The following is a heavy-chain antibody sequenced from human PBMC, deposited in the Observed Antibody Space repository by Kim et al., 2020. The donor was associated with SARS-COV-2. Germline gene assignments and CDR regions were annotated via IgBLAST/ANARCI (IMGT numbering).Heavy chain of an antibody. D-gene: IGHD2-2*01. J-gene: IGHJ6*02. CDR2: INPNSGGT. V-gene: IGHV1-2*02. CDR1: GYTFTGYY. CDR3: ARDGVVVVPAASHYYYYGMDV. Sequence: ASVKVSCKASGYTFTGYYMHWVRQAPGQGLEWMGWINPNSGGTNYAQKFQGRVTMTRDTSISTAYMELSRLRSDDTAVYYCARDGVVVVPAASHYYYYGMDVWGQGTTVTVSS.